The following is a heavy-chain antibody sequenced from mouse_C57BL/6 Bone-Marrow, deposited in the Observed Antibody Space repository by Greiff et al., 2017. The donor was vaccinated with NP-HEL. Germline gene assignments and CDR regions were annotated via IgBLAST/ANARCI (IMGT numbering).Heavy chain of an antibody. CDR2: INPNYGTT. V-gene: IGHV1-39*01. D-gene: IGHD1-1*01. Sequence: VHVKQSGPELVKPGASVKISCKASGYSFTDYNMNWVKQSNGKSLEWIGVINPNYGTTSYNQKFKGKATLTVDQSSSTAYMQLNSLTSEDSAVYYCAESTVVATDYAMDYWGQGTSVTVSS. CDR3: AESTVVATDYAMDY. CDR1: GYSFTDYN. J-gene: IGHJ4*01.